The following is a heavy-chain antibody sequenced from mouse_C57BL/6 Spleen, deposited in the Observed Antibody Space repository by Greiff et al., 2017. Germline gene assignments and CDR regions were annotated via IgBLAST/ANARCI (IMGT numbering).Heavy chain of an antibody. CDR3: ARSPDHYYGRGYFDD. V-gene: IGHV1-69*01. D-gene: IGHD1-2*01. CDR2: IDPSDSYT. Sequence: QVQLQQPGAELVMPGASVKLSCKASGYTFTSYWMHWVKQRPGQGLEWIGEIDPSDSYTNYNQKLKGKSTLTVDKSSSTAYMQLSSLTSEDSAVYYCARSPDHYYGRGYFDDWGQGTTLTVSS. J-gene: IGHJ2*01. CDR1: GYTFTSYW.